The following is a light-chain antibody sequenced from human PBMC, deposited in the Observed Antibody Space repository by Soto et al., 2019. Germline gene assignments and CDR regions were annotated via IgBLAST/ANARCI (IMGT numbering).Light chain of an antibody. J-gene: IGKJ1*01. CDR1: QSISRY. Sequence: IVLTQSPGTLSLSPGERTTLSCRASQSISRYLAWYQQKPGQGPRLLIYGASSRATGIPDRFDGGGSGTDFTLTISRLEPEDFAVYYCQQYASRPWTFGQGTKVDIK. CDR2: GAS. CDR3: QQYASRPWT. V-gene: IGKV3-20*01.